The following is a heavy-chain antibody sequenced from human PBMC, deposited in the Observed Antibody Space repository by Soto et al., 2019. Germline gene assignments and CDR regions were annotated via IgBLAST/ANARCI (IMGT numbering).Heavy chain of an antibody. J-gene: IGHJ6*02. CDR3: ARDGSGRPRYYYYYGMDV. Sequence: LRLSCAGSGFTFSSSGMHWVRQAPGRGMEWVAVIWYDGSNKYYADSVKGRFTISRDNSKNTLYLQMNSLRAEDTAVYYCARDGSGRPRYYYYYGMDVWGQGTTVTVSS. CDR1: GFTFSSSG. D-gene: IGHD6-19*01. CDR2: IWYDGSNK. V-gene: IGHV3-33*01.